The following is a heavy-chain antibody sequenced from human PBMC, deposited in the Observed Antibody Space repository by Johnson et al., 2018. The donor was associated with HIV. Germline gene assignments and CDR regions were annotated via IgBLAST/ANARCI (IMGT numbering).Heavy chain of an antibody. CDR1: GFTFKNVW. CDR2: IRYDGSKT. Sequence: QVQLVESGGGVVRPGGSLRLSCAASGFTFKNVWMSWVRQAPDKGLEWVAFIRYDGSKTYYEDSVKGRFTISRDDSKNTLYLQMNSLNVEDTALYYCAKGSGYYAAFDIWGQGTMVTVSS. D-gene: IGHD3-22*01. CDR3: AKGSGYYAAFDI. J-gene: IGHJ3*02. V-gene: IGHV3-30*02.